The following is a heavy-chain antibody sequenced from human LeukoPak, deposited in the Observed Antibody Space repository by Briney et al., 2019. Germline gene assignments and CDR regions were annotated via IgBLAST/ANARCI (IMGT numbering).Heavy chain of an antibody. D-gene: IGHD3-16*01. J-gene: IGHJ3*02. CDR1: GGSISSYY. Sequence: PSETLSLTCTVSGGSISSYYWSWIRQPPGKGLEWIGYIYYSGSTNYNPSLKSRVTISVGTSKNQFSLKLSSVTAADTAVYYCARGEAQDAFDIWGQGTMVTVSS. V-gene: IGHV4-59*08. CDR3: ARGEAQDAFDI. CDR2: IYYSGST.